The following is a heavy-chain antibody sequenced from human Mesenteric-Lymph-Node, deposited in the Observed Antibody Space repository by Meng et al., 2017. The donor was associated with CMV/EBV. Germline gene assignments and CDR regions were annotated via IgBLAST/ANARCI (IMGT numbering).Heavy chain of an antibody. Sequence: SETLSLTCTVSGGSISSYYWSWIRQPPGKGLEWIGSIYHSGSTYYNPSLKSRVTISVDTSKNQFSLKLSSVTAADTAMYYCARGPMWGSVDYWGQGTLVTVSS. V-gene: IGHV4-59*08. J-gene: IGHJ4*02. CDR3: ARGPMWGSVDY. D-gene: IGHD7-27*01. CDR2: IYHSGST. CDR1: GGSISSYY.